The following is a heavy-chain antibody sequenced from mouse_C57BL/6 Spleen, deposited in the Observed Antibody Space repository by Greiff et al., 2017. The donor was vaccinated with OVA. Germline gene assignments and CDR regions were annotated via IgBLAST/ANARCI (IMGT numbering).Heavy chain of an antibody. CDR3: ARGDDSSDEGYYAEGY. CDR2: IDPANGNT. Sequence: EVQLQQSVAELVRPGASVKLSCTASGFNIKNSYMHWVKQRPEQGLEWIGRIDPANGNTKYAPKFQGKATITADTSSNTAYMQLSSLRSEDTAIYYCARGDDSSDEGYYAEGYWGQGTTVTVST. D-gene: IGHD1-1*01. J-gene: IGHJ4*01. CDR1: GFNIKNSY. V-gene: IGHV14-3*01.